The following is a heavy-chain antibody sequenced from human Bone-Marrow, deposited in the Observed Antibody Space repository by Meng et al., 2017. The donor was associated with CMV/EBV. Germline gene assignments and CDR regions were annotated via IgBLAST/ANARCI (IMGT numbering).Heavy chain of an antibody. J-gene: IGHJ4*02. V-gene: IGHV4-34*01. Sequence: GSLRLSCAVYGGSFNGYYWSWIRQPPGKGLEWIGEINHSGSTNYNPSLKSRVTISVDTSKNQFSLKLSSVTAADTAVYYCASWGPIQGLDYWGQGTLVTVSS. CDR3: ASWGPIQGLDY. CDR2: INHSGST. D-gene: IGHD3-16*01. CDR1: GGSFNGYY.